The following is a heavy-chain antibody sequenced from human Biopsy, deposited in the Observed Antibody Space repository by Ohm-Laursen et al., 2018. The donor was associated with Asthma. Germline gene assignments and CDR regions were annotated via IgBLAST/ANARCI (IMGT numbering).Heavy chain of an antibody. D-gene: IGHD2-2*01. Sequence: GSLRLSCAASGFTVSRGHMFWVRQAPGKGLEWVSVIYSGGTSHTADSVRGRFTISRDFSKNTLHLQMHSLRAEDTAVYYCAREGHEYCSSTSCASFDYWGQGTLVTVSS. J-gene: IGHJ4*02. V-gene: IGHV3-53*01. CDR1: GFTVSRGH. CDR2: IYSGGTS. CDR3: AREGHEYCSSTSCASFDY.